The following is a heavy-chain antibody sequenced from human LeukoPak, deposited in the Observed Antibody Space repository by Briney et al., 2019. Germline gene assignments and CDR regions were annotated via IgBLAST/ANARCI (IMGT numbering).Heavy chain of an antibody. CDR3: ARLDGSGSPFYYYYMDV. CDR2: ISSSSSYI. J-gene: IGHJ6*03. CDR1: GFTFSIYT. D-gene: IGHD3-10*01. V-gene: IGHV3-21*01. Sequence: GGSLRLSCAAYGFTFSIYTMSWVRQAPGKGLEGGSSISSSSSYIYYADSVKGRFTISRDNAKNSLYLQMNSLRAEDTAVYYCARLDGSGSPFYYYYMDVWGKGTTVTVSS.